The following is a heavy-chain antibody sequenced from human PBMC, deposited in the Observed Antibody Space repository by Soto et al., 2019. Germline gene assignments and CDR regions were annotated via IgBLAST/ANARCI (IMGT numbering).Heavy chain of an antibody. J-gene: IGHJ4*02. CDR2: IYWDDDK. CDR3: AHTFTYGSGTYGDY. D-gene: IGHD3-10*01. Sequence: QITLKESGPTLVKPTQTLTLTCTFSGFSLSTSGVGVGWIRQPPGKALEWLALIYWDDDKRYSPSLKSRLTITKDTSQNQVVLTITNMDPVDTDIYYCAHTFTYGSGTYGDYWGQGTLVTVSS. V-gene: IGHV2-5*02. CDR1: GFSLSTSGVG.